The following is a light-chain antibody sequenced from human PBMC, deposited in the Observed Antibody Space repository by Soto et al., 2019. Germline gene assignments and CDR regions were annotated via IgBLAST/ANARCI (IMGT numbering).Light chain of an antibody. V-gene: IGLV4-60*02. J-gene: IGLJ1*01. CDR1: SGHSSYI. Sequence: QPVLTQSSSASASLGSSVKLTCTLSSGHSSYIIAWHQQQPGKAPRYLMKLEGSGSYNKGSGVPDRFSGSSSGADRYLTISTLQFEDEADYYCETWDSNTRVFRTGTKLPVL. CDR3: ETWDSNTRV. CDR2: LEGSGSY.